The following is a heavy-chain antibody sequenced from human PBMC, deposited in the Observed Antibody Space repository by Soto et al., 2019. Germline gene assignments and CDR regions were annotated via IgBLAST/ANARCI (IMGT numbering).Heavy chain of an antibody. CDR2: ITSGDDSK. D-gene: IGHD3-22*01. CDR3: ARSSGWYFDS. CDR1: EFTFSTYE. V-gene: IGHV3-48*03. Sequence: EVQLVESGGGLVQPGGSLRLSCAVSEFTFSTYEMNWVRQAPGKGLEWGSYITSGDDSKYYADSVKGRFTISRDNAKRSLFLQMNSLRAEDTAVYYCARSSGWYFDSWGRGTLVAVSS. J-gene: IGHJ4*02.